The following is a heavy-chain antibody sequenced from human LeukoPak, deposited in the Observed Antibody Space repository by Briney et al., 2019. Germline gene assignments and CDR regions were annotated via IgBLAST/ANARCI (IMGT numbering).Heavy chain of an antibody. CDR3: ASPPRNYYDSSPYGMDV. CDR1: GGSFSGYY. D-gene: IGHD3-22*01. CDR2: INHSGST. J-gene: IGHJ6*02. Sequence: SETLSLTCAVYGGSFSGYYWSWIRQPPGKGLEWIGEINHSGSTNYNPSLKSRVTISVDTSKNQFSLKLSSVTAADTAVYYCASPPRNYYDSSPYGMDVWGQGTTVTVSS. V-gene: IGHV4-34*01.